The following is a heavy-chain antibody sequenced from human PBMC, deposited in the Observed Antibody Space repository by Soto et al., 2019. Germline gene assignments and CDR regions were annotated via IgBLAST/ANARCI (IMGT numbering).Heavy chain of an antibody. J-gene: IGHJ5*02. Sequence: GGSLRLSCAASGFTFSSYAMSWVLQAPGKGLEWVSAISGSGGSTYYADSVKGRFTISRDNSKNTLYLQMNSLRAEDTAVYYCAMNGDENLFDPWGRGTLVTVSS. CDR1: GFTFSSYA. D-gene: IGHD4-17*01. CDR3: AMNGDENLFDP. V-gene: IGHV3-23*01. CDR2: ISGSGGST.